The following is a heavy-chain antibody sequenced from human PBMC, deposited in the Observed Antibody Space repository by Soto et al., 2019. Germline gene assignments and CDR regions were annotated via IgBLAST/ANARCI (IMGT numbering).Heavy chain of an antibody. J-gene: IGHJ4*02. CDR2: IYYSGST. D-gene: IGHD5-18*01. V-gene: IGHV4-39*07. CDR3: ARDHPHSYGVYYFDY. CDR1: GGSITSSSHY. Sequence: SETLSLTCTVSGGSITSSSHYWGWIRQPPGKGLEWIGSIYYSGSTYYNPSLKSRVTISVDTSKNQFSLKLSSVTAADTAVYYCARDHPHSYGVYYFDYWGQGTPVTVSS.